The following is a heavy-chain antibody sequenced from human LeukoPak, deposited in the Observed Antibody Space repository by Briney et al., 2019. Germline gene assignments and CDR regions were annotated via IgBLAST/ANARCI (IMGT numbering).Heavy chain of an antibody. D-gene: IGHD1-26*01. CDR1: GGSISSGDYY. J-gene: IGHJ4*02. CDR2: IYYSGST. CDR3: ARAWIVGATWFDY. V-gene: IGHV4-30-4*01. Sequence: SQTLSLTCTVSGGSISSGDYYWSWIRQPPGKGLEWIGYIYYSGSTYYNPSLKSRATISVDTSKNQFSLKLSSVTAADTAVYYCARAWIVGATWFDYWGQGTLVTASS.